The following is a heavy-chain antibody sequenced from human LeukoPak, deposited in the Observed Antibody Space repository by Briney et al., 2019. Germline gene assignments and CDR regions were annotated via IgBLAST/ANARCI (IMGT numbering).Heavy chain of an antibody. D-gene: IGHD6-13*01. CDR2: ISANNGNT. CDR3: ARPIAAAGQYYFDY. Sequence: ASVKVSCKASGYTFTNYGISWVRQAPGQGLEWMGWISANNGNTNYAQKLQGRVTMTTDTSTSTAYMELRSLRSDDTAVYYCARPIAAAGQYYFDYWGQGTLVTVSS. CDR1: GYTFTNYG. V-gene: IGHV1-18*01. J-gene: IGHJ4*02.